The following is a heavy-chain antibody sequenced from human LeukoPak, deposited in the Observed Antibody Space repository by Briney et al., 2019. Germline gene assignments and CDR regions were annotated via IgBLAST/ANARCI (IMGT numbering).Heavy chain of an antibody. CDR1: GFTFSSYS. CDR3: LRGSSGYYGHFDY. CDR2: ISSSSSYI. J-gene: IGHJ4*02. D-gene: IGHD3-22*01. Sequence: GGSLRLSCAASGFTFSSYSMNWVRQAPGKGLEWVSSISSSSSYIYYADSVKGRFTISRDNAKNSLYLQMNSLRAEDTAVYYCLRGSSGYYGHFDYWGQGTLVTVSS. V-gene: IGHV3-21*01.